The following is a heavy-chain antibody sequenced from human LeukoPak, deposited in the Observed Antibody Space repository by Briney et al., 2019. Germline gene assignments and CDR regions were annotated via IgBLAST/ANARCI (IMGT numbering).Heavy chain of an antibody. CDR1: GDDVSSNDAA. CDR3: ARARSRAFDI. Sequence: SQTLSLTCVISGDDVSSNDAAWTWFRQSPSRGLEWLGRTYYRSKWYNDYAESVKSRMTLSPDTSKNQFSLQLNYLTPEDTAVYFCARARSRAFDIWGQGTMVTVSS. D-gene: IGHD6-6*01. J-gene: IGHJ3*02. CDR2: TYYRSKWYN. V-gene: IGHV6-1*01.